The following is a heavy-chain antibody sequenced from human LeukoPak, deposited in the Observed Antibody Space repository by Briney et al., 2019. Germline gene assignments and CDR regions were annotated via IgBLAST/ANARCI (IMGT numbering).Heavy chain of an antibody. D-gene: IGHD3-9*01. V-gene: IGHV3-23*01. CDR3: AKAANYDILTGYYLDY. CDR1: GFTFNNYA. J-gene: IGHJ4*02. CDR2: ITGGGDTT. Sequence: GGSLRLSCAASGFTFNNYAMSWVRQAPGKGLEWVSAITGGGDTTYYADSVKGRFTISRDNSKNTLYLQMNNLRAEDTAIYYCAKAANYDILTGYYLDYWGQGTLVTVSS.